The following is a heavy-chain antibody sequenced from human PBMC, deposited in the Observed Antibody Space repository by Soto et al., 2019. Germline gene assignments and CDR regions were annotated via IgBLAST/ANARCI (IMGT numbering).Heavy chain of an antibody. CDR3: ARSWPDPRPNGDWFDP. CDR1: GGSVNGYY. CDR2: INHTGGT. V-gene: IGHV4-34*01. Sequence: SETLSLTCAVYGGSVNGYYWNWIRQPPGKGLEWIGEINHTGGTHYNPSLKSRVTMSVDTSKNQFSLRLSSVTAADTAIYYCARSWPDPRPNGDWFDPWGQGTLVTVSS. D-gene: IGHD7-27*01. J-gene: IGHJ5*02.